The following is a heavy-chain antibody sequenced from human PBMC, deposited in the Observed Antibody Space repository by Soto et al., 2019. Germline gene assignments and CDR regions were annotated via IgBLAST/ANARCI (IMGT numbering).Heavy chain of an antibody. J-gene: IGHJ4*02. CDR1: GFTFSNAW. CDR2: IKSKTDGGTT. Sequence: GGSLRLSCAASGFTFSNAWMSWVRQAPGKGLEWVGRIKSKTDGGTTDYAAPVKGRFTISRDDSKNTLYLQMNSLKTEDTAVYYCTTRPLGYCSSTSCPGGDYWGQGTLVTVSS. D-gene: IGHD2-2*01. V-gene: IGHV3-15*01. CDR3: TTRPLGYCSSTSCPGGDY.